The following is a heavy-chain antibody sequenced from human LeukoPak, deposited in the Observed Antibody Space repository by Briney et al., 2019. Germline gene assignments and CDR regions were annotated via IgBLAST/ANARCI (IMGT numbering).Heavy chain of an antibody. J-gene: IGHJ4*02. D-gene: IGHD3-22*01. Sequence: PGGSLRLSCAASGFTFGAYTINWVRQAPGKGLEWVSCIFSRSESILYADSGKGRFTISRDNAKNSLYLQMDSLRVEDTAVYYCARDFFHSSDSRPFDYWGQGTLVTVSS. CDR1: GFTFGAYT. CDR2: IFSRSESI. V-gene: IGHV3-21*01. CDR3: ARDFFHSSDSRPFDY.